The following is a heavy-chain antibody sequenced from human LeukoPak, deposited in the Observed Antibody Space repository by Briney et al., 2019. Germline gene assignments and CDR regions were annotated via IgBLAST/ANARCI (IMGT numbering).Heavy chain of an antibody. CDR3: ARDDSSGWYLFDY. D-gene: IGHD6-19*01. CDR2: INTGNGNT. V-gene: IGHV1-3*04. Sequence: EASVKVSCKASGYTFSNHAMHWVRQAPGQRLEWMGWINTGNGNTKYSQKFQDRITITRDTSASTAYMELRSLRSEDTAVYCCARDDSSGWYLFDYWGQGTLVTVSS. CDR1: GYTFSNHA. J-gene: IGHJ4*02.